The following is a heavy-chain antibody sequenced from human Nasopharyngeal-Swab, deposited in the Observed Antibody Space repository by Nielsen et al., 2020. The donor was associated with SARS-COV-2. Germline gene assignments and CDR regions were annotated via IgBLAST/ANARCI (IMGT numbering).Heavy chain of an antibody. D-gene: IGHD6-6*01. CDR3: AKDQYSSSPGAFDY. CDR2: ISYDGSNK. CDR1: GFTFSSYG. V-gene: IGHV3-30*18. J-gene: IGHJ4*02. Sequence: GESLKISCAASGFTFSSYGMHWVRQAPGKGLEWVAVISYDGSNKYYADSVKGRFTISRDNSKNTLYLQMNSLRAEDTAVYYCAKDQYSSSPGAFDYSGQGTLVTVSS.